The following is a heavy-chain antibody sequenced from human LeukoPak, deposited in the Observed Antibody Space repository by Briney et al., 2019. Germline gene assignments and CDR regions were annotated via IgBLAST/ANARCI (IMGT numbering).Heavy chain of an antibody. CDR1: GFTFSSYE. Sequence: GGSLRLSCAASGFTFSSYEMNWVRQAPGKGLEWVSYISSSGSTIHYADSVKGRFTISRDNAKNSLYLQMNSLGAEDTAVYYCARESYDFWSGYYPTTYYYYGMDVWGQGTTVTVSS. V-gene: IGHV3-48*03. D-gene: IGHD3-3*01. CDR3: ARESYDFWSGYYPTTYYYYGMDV. J-gene: IGHJ6*02. CDR2: ISSSGSTI.